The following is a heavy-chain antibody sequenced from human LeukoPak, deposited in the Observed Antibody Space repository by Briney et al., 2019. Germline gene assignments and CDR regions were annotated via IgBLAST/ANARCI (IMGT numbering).Heavy chain of an antibody. V-gene: IGHV1-69*13. Sequence: SVKVSCKASGGTFSSYAISWVRQAPGQGLEWMGGVIPIFGTANYAQKFQGRVTITADESTSTAYMELSSLRSEDTAVYYCARLGGITMVRGVIRDYYYYYGMDVWGKGTTVTVSS. CDR1: GGTFSSYA. CDR3: ARLGGITMVRGVIRDYYYYYGMDV. D-gene: IGHD3-10*01. J-gene: IGHJ6*04. CDR2: VIPIFGTA.